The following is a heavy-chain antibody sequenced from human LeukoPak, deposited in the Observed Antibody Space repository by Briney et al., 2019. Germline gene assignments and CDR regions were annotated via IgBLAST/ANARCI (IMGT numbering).Heavy chain of an antibody. V-gene: IGHV3-23*01. D-gene: IGHD5-12*01. J-gene: IGHJ6*02. CDR3: ARGKISGYDLPAYYYYGMDV. Sequence: GGSLRLSCAASGFTFSSYAMSWVRQAPGKGLEWVSAISGSGGSTYYADSVKGRFTISRDNSKNTLYVHMNSLRVEDTAVYYCARGKISGYDLPAYYYYGMDVWGQGTTVTVSS. CDR1: GFTFSSYA. CDR2: ISGSGGST.